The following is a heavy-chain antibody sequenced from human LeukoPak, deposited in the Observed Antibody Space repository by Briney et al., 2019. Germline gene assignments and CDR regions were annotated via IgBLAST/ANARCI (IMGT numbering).Heavy chain of an antibody. V-gene: IGHV3-23*01. CDR2: ISGSGGST. CDR1: GFTFSSYA. CDR3: AMYSSSWRRLNNWFDP. Sequence: GGSLRLSCAASGFTFSSYAMSWVRQAPGKGLEWVSAISGSGGSTYYADSVKGRFTISRDNSKNTLYLQMNSLRAEDTAVYYCAMYSSSWRRLNNWFDPWGQGTLVTVSS. J-gene: IGHJ5*02. D-gene: IGHD6-13*01.